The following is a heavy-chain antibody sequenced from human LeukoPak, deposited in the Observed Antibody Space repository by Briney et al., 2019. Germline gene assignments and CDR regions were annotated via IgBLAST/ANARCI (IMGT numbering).Heavy chain of an antibody. J-gene: IGHJ5*02. CDR3: ARDQCSGGSCYLGWFDP. CDR1: GYTFTIYY. Sequence: ASVKVSCKASGYTFTIYYIHWVRQAPGQGLEWMGLINPSGGSTNYAQKFQGRVTITADKSTSTAYMELSSLRSEDTAVYYCARDQCSGGSCYLGWFDPWGQGTLVTVSS. V-gene: IGHV1-46*01. CDR2: INPSGGST. D-gene: IGHD2-15*01.